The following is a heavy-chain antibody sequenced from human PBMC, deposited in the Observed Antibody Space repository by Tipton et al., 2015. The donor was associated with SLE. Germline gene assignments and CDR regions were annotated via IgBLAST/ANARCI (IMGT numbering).Heavy chain of an antibody. Sequence: TLSLTCSVSGGSISGSYWSWIRQPPRKGLEWIGYIYYSGSTNYNPSLMSRVTISVDTSKNQFTLKLSSVTAADTAVYYCARAPGQLWPWDYWGQGTLVTVSS. CDR3: ARAPGQLWPWDY. D-gene: IGHD5-18*01. CDR2: IYYSGST. J-gene: IGHJ4*02. V-gene: IGHV4-59*12. CDR1: GGSISGSY.